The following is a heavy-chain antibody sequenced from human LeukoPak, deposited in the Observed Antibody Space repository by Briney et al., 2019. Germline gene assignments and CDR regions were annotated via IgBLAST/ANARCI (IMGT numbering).Heavy chain of an antibody. CDR3: ARVRGSGSPYYYYYMDV. V-gene: IGHV1-2*02. J-gene: IGHJ6*03. CDR2: INPNSGGT. D-gene: IGHD3-10*01. Sequence: ASVKVSCKASGYTFTGYYMHWVRQAPGQGLEWMGWINPNSGGTNYAQKFQGRVTMTRDTSISTAYMELSRLRSDDTAVYYCARVRGSGSPYYYYYMDVWGKGTTVTISS. CDR1: GYTFTGYY.